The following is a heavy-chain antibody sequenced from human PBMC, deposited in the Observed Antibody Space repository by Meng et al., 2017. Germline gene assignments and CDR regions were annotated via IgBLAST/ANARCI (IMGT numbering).Heavy chain of an antibody. V-gene: IGHV3-7*03. Sequence: GGSLRLSCAASGFSFSSYGMTWVRQAPGKGLEWVANIKEDGSETFYVDSVKGRFTISRDNAKNTLYLQMNSLRAEDTAVYYCARARYDDVWGSYRYRVLDYWGQGTLVTVSS. CDR1: GFSFSSYG. CDR2: IKEDGSET. J-gene: IGHJ4*02. D-gene: IGHD3-16*02. CDR3: ARARYDDVWGSYRYRVLDY.